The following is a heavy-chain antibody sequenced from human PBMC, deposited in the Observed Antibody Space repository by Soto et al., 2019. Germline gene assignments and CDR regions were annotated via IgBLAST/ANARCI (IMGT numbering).Heavy chain of an antibody. CDR3: ARGRIIVAGGFDP. CDR2: MNPSTGNT. J-gene: IGHJ5*02. Sequence: QVQLVQSGAEVKKPGASVKVSCKASGYTFTSYDIIWVRQATGQGLEWMGWMNPSTGNTDSAEKFPGRLTMTRNTSRSTVYMELSSLSFEDTAVYYCARGRIIVAGGFDPWGQGTLVTVSS. D-gene: IGHD6-19*01. CDR1: GYTFTSYD. V-gene: IGHV1-8*01.